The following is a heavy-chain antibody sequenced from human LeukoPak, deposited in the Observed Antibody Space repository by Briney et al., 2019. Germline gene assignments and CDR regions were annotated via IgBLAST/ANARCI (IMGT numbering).Heavy chain of an antibody. CDR1: GGSIMTTNW. CDR2: VHLSGAT. CDR3: TRESGAFCPFGF. V-gene: IGHV4-4*02. J-gene: IGHJ4*02. Sequence: SDTLSLTCDVSGGSIMTTNWWSWVRPPPNKGLEWIGEVHLSGATNYNPSLESRVIMSIDTSRNYLSLELTSVTAADTAMYYCTRESGAFCPFGFWGQGTLVTVSS. D-gene: IGHD1-26*01.